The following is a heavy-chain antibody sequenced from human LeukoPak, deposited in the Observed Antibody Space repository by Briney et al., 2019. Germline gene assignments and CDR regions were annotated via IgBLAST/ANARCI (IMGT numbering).Heavy chain of an antibody. Sequence: GGSLRLSCAASGFTFSSYVMSWVRQAPGKGLEWVSGVSGSGGSTYYADSVKGRFTISRDNSKYTLYLQMNSLRAEDTAVYYCAKGRTYYYDSSGYYWGQGTLVTGSS. V-gene: IGHV3-23*01. CDR2: VSGSGGST. D-gene: IGHD3-22*01. CDR1: GFTFSSYV. J-gene: IGHJ4*02. CDR3: AKGRTYYYDSSGYY.